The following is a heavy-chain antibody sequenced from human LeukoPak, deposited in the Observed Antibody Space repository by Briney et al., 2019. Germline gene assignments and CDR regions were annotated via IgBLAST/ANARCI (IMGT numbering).Heavy chain of an antibody. D-gene: IGHD3-16*02. J-gene: IGHJ4*02. Sequence: PSETLSLTCAVYGGSFSGYYWSWIRQPPGKGLEWIGEINHSGSTNYNPSLKSRVTISVDTSKNQFSLKLSSVTAADTAVYYCARGWGAYVWGSYRWSVWGQGTLVTVSS. CDR1: GGSFSGYY. CDR2: INHSGST. V-gene: IGHV4-34*01. CDR3: ARGWGAYVWGSYRWSV.